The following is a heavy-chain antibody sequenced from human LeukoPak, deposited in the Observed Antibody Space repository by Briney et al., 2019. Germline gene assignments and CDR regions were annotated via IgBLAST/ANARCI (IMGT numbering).Heavy chain of an antibody. V-gene: IGHV1-2*06. J-gene: IGHJ6*02. Sequence: GASVKVSCKASGYIFTDGYVHWVRQAPGQGLEWMGRINPNSGGTNYAQKFQGRVTMTRDTSISTAYMELSRLRSDDTAAYYCARVFVDTAPGYYGMDVWGQGTTVTVSS. CDR3: ARVFVDTAPGYYGMDV. D-gene: IGHD5-18*01. CDR1: GYIFTDGY. CDR2: INPNSGGT.